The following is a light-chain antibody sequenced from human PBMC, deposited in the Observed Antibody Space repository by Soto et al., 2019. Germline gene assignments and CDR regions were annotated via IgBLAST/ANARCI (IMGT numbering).Light chain of an antibody. J-gene: IGLJ1*01. V-gene: IGLV2-14*01. Sequence: QSALTQPGSVCGSPGQSITISCTGTSSDVGGYNYVSWYQQHPGKAPKLMIYAVTDRPSGVSSRFSGSKSGNTASLTISGLQAEDEADYYCSSYTSSSTLFGTGTKVTGL. CDR2: AVT. CDR1: SSDVGGYNY. CDR3: SSYTSSSTL.